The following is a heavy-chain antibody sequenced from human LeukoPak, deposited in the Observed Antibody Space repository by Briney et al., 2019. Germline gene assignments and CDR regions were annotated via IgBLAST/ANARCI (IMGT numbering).Heavy chain of an antibody. Sequence: SVKVSCKASGGTFSSYALSWVRQAPGQGLEWMGGIIPIFGTANYAQKFQGRVTITADESTSTVYMELSRLRAEDTAVYYCARGREVGAIGPLDYWGQGTLVTVSS. CDR2: IIPIFGTA. CDR1: GGTFSSYA. V-gene: IGHV1-69*01. D-gene: IGHD1-26*01. J-gene: IGHJ4*02. CDR3: ARGREVGAIGPLDY.